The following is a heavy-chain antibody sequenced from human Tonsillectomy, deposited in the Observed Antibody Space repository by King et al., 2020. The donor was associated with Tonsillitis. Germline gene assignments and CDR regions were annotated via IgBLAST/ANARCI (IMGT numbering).Heavy chain of an antibody. CDR1: GGSISSSGYY. D-gene: IGHD5-12*01. Sequence: QLQESGPGLVKPSETLSLTCTVSGGSISSSGYYWGWIRQPPGKGLEWIGSTYYSGSTYYNPSLKSRVTISIDTSKNQFSLKLRSVTAADTAVYYCARRGYSYGDDAFDIWGQGTMVTVS. J-gene: IGHJ3*02. CDR2: TYYSGST. V-gene: IGHV4-39*01. CDR3: ARRGYSYGDDAFDI.